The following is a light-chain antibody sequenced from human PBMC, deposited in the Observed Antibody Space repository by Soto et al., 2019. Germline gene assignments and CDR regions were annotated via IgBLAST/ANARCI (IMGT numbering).Light chain of an antibody. CDR1: SSNIGRNY. Sequence: QSVLTQPPSASGTPGQRVTISCSGSSSNIGRNYVYWYQQFPGTAPKLLIYRNNQRPSGVPDRFSGSKSGTSASLAISGLRSEDEADYYCAVWDDSLSGWVFGGGTQLTVL. CDR2: RNN. CDR3: AVWDDSLSGWV. V-gene: IGLV1-47*01. J-gene: IGLJ3*02.